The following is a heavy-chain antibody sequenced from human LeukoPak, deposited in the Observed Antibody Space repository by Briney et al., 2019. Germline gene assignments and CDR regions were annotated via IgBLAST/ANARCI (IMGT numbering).Heavy chain of an antibody. CDR2: ISSSGSTI. J-gene: IGHJ4*02. CDR3: ARSLPYGTTWYGRSDF. D-gene: IGHD6-13*01. Sequence: GGSLRLSCAASGFTFSDYYMSWIRQAPGKGLEWVSYISSSGSTIYYADSAKGRFTISRDNAMNSLYLQMNSLRAEDTAIYYCARSLPYGTTWYGRSDFWGQGTLVTVSS. V-gene: IGHV3-11*01. CDR1: GFTFSDYY.